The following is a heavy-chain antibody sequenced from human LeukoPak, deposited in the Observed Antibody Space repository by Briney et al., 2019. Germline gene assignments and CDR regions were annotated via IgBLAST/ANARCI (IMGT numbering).Heavy chain of an antibody. V-gene: IGHV4-4*07. CDR1: GGSMNNYY. J-gene: IGHJ5*02. CDR3: ARTTYYYDSNQHVNLFDP. D-gene: IGHD3-22*01. CDR2: IYTSGRT. Sequence: PSETLSLTCTVSGGSMNNYYWSWIRQPAGKGLEWIGRIYTSGRTTYNPSLKSRVTMSVDKSKNQFSLKLSSVTAADTAVYYCARTTYYYDSNQHVNLFDPWGQGTLVTVSS.